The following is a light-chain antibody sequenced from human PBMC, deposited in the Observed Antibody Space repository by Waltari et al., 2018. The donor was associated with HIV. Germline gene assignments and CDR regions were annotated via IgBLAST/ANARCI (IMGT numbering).Light chain of an antibody. CDR1: QSLSRSY. V-gene: IGKV3-20*01. CDR2: GAS. CDR3: QQYGSSVYT. Sequence: EIVLTQSPGTLSLSPGESATLSCRASQSLSRSYLAWYQQKPGLTPRLLIYGASSRATGIPDRFSGSGSGTDFSLTISRLEPEDSAVYYCQQYGSSVYTFGQGTKLEIK. J-gene: IGKJ2*01.